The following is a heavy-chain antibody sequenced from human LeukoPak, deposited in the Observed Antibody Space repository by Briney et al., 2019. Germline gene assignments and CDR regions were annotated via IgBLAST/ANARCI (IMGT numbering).Heavy chain of an antibody. CDR3: ARRRRPYYDSSGPRQFDY. V-gene: IGHV5-51*01. CDR1: GYSFTNYW. CDR2: ISPGDSDT. Sequence: GESLKISCKGSGYSFTNYWIGWVRQMPGEGLEWMVIISPGDSDTRYSPSFQGQVTISADKSISTAYLQWSSLKASDTAMYYCARRRRPYYDSSGPRQFDYWGQGALVTVSS. J-gene: IGHJ4*02. D-gene: IGHD3-22*01.